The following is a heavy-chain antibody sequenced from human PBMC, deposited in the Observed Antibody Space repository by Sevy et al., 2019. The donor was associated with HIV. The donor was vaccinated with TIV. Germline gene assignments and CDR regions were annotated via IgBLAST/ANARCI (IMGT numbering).Heavy chain of an antibody. J-gene: IGHJ6*02. Sequence: GGSLRLSCAASGFTFSNYGMHWVRQAPGKGLEWVALISYDGSNKYYADSVKGRFTISRDNSKNTLYLQMSSLRAEDTAVYYCAKGPHSTTSNPGEYYYYYGMDVWGQGITVTVSS. D-gene: IGHD2-2*01. V-gene: IGHV3-30*18. CDR3: AKGPHSTTSNPGEYYYYYGMDV. CDR2: ISYDGSNK. CDR1: GFTFSNYG.